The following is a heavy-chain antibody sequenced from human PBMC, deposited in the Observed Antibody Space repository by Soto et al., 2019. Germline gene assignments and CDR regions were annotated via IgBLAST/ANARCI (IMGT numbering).Heavy chain of an antibody. CDR2: IWYDGSNK. CDR1: GFTFSSYG. Sequence: QVQLVESGGGVVQPGRSLRLSCAASGFTFSSYGMHWVRQAPGKGLEWVAVIWYDGSNKYYADSVKGRFTISRDNSKISLYLQMNSLGDEDTAVYYCARDRSSSWRYYYYGLDVWGQGTTVTVSS. J-gene: IGHJ6*02. V-gene: IGHV3-33*01. D-gene: IGHD6-13*01. CDR3: ARDRSSSWRYYYYGLDV.